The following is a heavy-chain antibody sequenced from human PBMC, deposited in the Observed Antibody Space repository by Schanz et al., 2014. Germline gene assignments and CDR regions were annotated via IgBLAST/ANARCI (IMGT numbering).Heavy chain of an antibody. CDR1: RYPFTAYY. CDR3: ARGFDCWDR. J-gene: IGHJ4*02. Sequence: QVHLVQSGSEVKKPGASVKVSCKASRYPFTAYYMHWVRQAPGQGLEWMGRINPNSGDTNYAQKFQGRLTMTTDTSTSTAYMELRSLRSDDTAVYYCARGFDCWDRWGQGTLVIVSS. CDR2: INPNSGDT. D-gene: IGHD3-3*01. V-gene: IGHV1-2*06.